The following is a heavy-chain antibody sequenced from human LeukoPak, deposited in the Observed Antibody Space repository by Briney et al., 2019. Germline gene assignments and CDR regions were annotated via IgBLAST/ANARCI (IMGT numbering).Heavy chain of an antibody. CDR3: AKEASRGYSFAYTPIEKPYYFDY. CDR2: IRYDGSNK. CDR1: GFTFSSYG. Sequence: HPGGSLRLSCAASGFTFSSYGMHWVRQAPGKGLEWVAFIRYDGSNKYYADSVKGRFTISRDNSKNTLYLQMNSLRPEDTALYYCAKEASRGYSFAYTPIEKPYYFDYWGQGTLVTLSS. J-gene: IGHJ4*02. V-gene: IGHV3-30*02. D-gene: IGHD5-18*01.